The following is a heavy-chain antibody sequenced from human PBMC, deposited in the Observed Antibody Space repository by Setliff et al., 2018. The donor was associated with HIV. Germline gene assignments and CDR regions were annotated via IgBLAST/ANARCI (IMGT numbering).Heavy chain of an antibody. CDR3: ARLLYSNSWNWENYFYYMDV. CDR2: IYPGDSDT. V-gene: IGHV5-51*01. D-gene: IGHD6-13*01. Sequence: GESLKISCKGSGYSFSSHWIAWVRQVPGKGLEWMGIIYPGDSDTRYSPAFQGQVTISVDRSINMAYLNWSSLKASDTAMYYCARLLYSNSWNWENYFYYMDVWAKGTTVTVSS. J-gene: IGHJ6*03. CDR1: GYSFSSHW.